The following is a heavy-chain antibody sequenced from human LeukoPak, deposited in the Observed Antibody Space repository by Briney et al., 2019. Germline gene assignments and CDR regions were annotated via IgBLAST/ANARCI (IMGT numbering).Heavy chain of an antibody. V-gene: IGHV4-61*02. CDR3: ASPSGSYYVDAFDN. J-gene: IGHJ3*02. D-gene: IGHD1-26*01. Sequence: SQTLSLTCTVSGGSISSGSYYWSWIRQPAGKGLEWIGRIYTSGSTNYNPSLKSRVTISVDTSKNQFSLKLSSVTAADTAVYYCASPSGSYYVDAFDNWGQGTMVTVSS. CDR1: GGSISSGSYY. CDR2: IYTSGST.